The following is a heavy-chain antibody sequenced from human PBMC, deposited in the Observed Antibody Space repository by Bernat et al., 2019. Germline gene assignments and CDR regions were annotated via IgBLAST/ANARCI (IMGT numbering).Heavy chain of an antibody. Sequence: QVQLQESGPGLVKPSQTLSLTCTVSGGSISSGDYYWSWIRQHPGKGLEWFGYIYYTGSTDYNLSLKSRVTISLNTSKNQFSLKLGSVTAADTAVYYCARGGITGERVCDYWGQGTLVTVSS. D-gene: IGHD1-14*01. CDR2: IYYTGST. V-gene: IGHV4-31*03. CDR1: GGSISSGDYY. J-gene: IGHJ4*02. CDR3: ARGGITGERVCDY.